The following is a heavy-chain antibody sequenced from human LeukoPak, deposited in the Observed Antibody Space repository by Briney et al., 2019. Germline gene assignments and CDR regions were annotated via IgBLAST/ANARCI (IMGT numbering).Heavy chain of an antibody. CDR3: ARDHFVYYGMDV. CDR2: INHSGST. V-gene: IGHV4-34*01. J-gene: IGHJ6*02. Sequence: PSETLSLTCAVYGGSFSGYYWSWIRQPPGKGLEWIGEINHSGSTNYNPSLKSRVTISVDTSKNQFSLKLSSVTAADTAVYYCARDHFVYYGMDVWGQGTTVTVSS. D-gene: IGHD3-3*02. CDR1: GGSFSGYY.